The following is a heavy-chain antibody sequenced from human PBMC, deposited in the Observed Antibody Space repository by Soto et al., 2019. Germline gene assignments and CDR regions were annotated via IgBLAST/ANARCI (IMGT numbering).Heavy chain of an antibody. CDR3: ARARGDSGYDFYYYYHYGMDV. D-gene: IGHD5-12*01. CDR2: TYYRSKWYN. Sequence: SQTLSLTCAISGDSVSSNSAAWNWISQSPSRGLEWLGRTYYRSKWYNDYAVSVKSRITINPDTSKNQFSLPLNSVTPEDTAVYYCARARGDSGYDFYYYYHYGMDVRDPGNKGTF. CDR1: GDSVSSNSAA. J-gene: IGHJ6*02. V-gene: IGHV6-1*01.